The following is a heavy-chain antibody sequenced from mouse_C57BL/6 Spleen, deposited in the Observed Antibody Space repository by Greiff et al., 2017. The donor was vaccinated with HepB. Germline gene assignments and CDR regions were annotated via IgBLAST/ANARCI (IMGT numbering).Heavy chain of an antibody. CDR2: INPSNGGT. Sequence: QVQLQQPGTELVKPGASVKLSCKASGYTFTSYWMHWVKQRPGQGLEWIGNINPSNGGTNYNEKFKSKATLPVDKSSSTAYMKLSSLTSEDSAFYCCASQREYYGNLLYYWGQGTTLTVSS. CDR1: GYTFTSYW. D-gene: IGHD2-1*01. CDR3: ASQREYYGNLLYY. J-gene: IGHJ2*01. V-gene: IGHV1-53*01.